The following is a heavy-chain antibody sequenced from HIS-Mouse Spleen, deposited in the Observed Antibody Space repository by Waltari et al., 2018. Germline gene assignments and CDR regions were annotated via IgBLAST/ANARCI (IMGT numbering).Heavy chain of an antibody. CDR1: GGSISSGGYY. Sequence: QVQLQESGPGLVKPSQTLSLTCTVSGGSISSGGYYWSGLLQHPGKGLEWIGYTYYRGSTYYNPSLKSRVTISVDTSKNQFSLKLSSVTAADTAVYYCARSPYYDFWSGYSDNWFDPWGQGTLVTVSS. CDR3: ARSPYYDFWSGYSDNWFDP. J-gene: IGHJ5*02. V-gene: IGHV4-31*03. CDR2: TYYRGST. D-gene: IGHD3-3*01.